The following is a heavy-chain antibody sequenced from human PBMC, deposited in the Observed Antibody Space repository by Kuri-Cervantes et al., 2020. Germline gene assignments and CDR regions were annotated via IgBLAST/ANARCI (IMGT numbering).Heavy chain of an antibody. J-gene: IGHJ4*02. CDR1: GYTFTSHD. Sequence: ASETVSCKASGYTFTSHDINWVRQAPGQGLEWIGWISVYTGYTNYAQKSQGRVTMTTDTSTSTAYMELRSLRSDDTAVYYCARDRIFGVVITDYWGQGILVTVSS. CDR2: ISVYTGYT. CDR3: ARDRIFGVVITDY. V-gene: IGHV1-18*01. D-gene: IGHD3-3*01.